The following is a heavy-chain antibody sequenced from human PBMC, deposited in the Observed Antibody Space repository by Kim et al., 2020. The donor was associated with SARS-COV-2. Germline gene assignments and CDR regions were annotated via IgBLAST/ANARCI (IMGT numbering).Heavy chain of an antibody. CDR1: GFTLNAFG. CDR2: ISCDSGVT. J-gene: IGHJ3*01. CDR3: AKDGRWTKDAFDL. D-gene: IGHD1-26*01. Sequence: GGSLRLSCAASGFTLNAFGMSWVRQAPGKGLEWVSAISCDSGVTYYPASVKGRFTISRDNSKNTLYLQMNGLRAEDTAVYYCAKDGRWTKDAFDLWGRGTMVPVS. V-gene: IGHV3-23*01.